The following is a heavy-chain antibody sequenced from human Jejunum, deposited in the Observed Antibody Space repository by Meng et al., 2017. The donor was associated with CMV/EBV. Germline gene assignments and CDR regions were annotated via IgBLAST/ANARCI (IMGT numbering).Heavy chain of an antibody. V-gene: IGHV4-30-4*01. Sequence: QVQLQGSGPGLVKPPQTLSLTCTVSGGSISSGDYYWSWIRQPPGKGLEWIGCIYYSGSTYYNPSLKGRVTISVDTSKNQFSLNLSSVTAADTAVYYCARGQRSYSGSYPEWFDPWGQGTLVTVSS. CDR2: IYYSGST. J-gene: IGHJ5*02. CDR3: ARGQRSYSGSYPEWFDP. D-gene: IGHD1-26*01. CDR1: GGSISSGDYY.